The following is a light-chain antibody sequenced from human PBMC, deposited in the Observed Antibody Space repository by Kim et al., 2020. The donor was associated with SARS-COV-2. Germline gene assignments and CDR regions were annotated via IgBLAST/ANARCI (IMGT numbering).Light chain of an antibody. CDR2: AAS. CDR1: QSITNY. CDR3: QQNYNTPLT. Sequence: DVQMTQSPSSLSAFVGDRVTITCRASQSITNYLNWYQHKPGKAPKLLIYAASNLQGGVPSRFSGSGSGTDFTLTISSLQPEDFATYYCQQNYNTPLTFGGGTKVDIK. V-gene: IGKV1-39*01. J-gene: IGKJ4*01.